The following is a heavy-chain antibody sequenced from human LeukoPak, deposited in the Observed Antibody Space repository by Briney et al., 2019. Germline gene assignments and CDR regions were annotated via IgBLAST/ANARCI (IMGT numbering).Heavy chain of an antibody. CDR2: INPNSGGT. J-gene: IGHJ4*02. D-gene: IGHD2-2*01. Sequence: ASVKVSCKASGYTFTDFYIHWVRQAPGQGLEWMGWINPNSGGTKYAQKFQGRVTMTRDTSISTAYMELSRLRSDDTAVYYCARALNCSSTSCYAGLMDYWGQGTLVTVSS. CDR1: GYTFTDFY. V-gene: IGHV1-2*02. CDR3: ARALNCSSTSCYAGLMDY.